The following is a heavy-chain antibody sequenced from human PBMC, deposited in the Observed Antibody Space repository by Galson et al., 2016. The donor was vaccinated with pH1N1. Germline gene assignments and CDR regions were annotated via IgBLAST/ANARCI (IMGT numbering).Heavy chain of an antibody. V-gene: IGHV3-23*01. CDR1: GLTFSSYA. CDR2: ITGSGGST. J-gene: IGHJ4*02. D-gene: IGHD5-18*01. CDR3: AKHPYYVDTSKIDY. Sequence: SLRLSCAASGLTFSSYAMHWVRQAPGRGLEWVSTITGSGGSTYYADSVKGRFTISRDNSKNTVYLQMNSLRADDAAVYYCAKHPYYVDTSKIDYWGQGTLVSVSS.